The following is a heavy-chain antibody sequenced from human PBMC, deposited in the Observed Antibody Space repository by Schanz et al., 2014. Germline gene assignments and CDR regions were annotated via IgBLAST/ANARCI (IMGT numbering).Heavy chain of an antibody. CDR1: GFIFTSYS. V-gene: IGHV3-21*01. CDR2: ISSSSNYY. J-gene: IGHJ4*02. D-gene: IGHD2-8*01. Sequence: EVQLVESGGGLVKSGGSLRLSCATSGFIFTSYSMHWVRQAPGKGLELVSSISSSSNYYYYADSVKGRFTISRDAAKDSLFLQMTSLRADDTAVYFCAREYASTWFESNVMAGRIDNWGQGAQVTVSS. CDR3: AREYASTWFESNVMAGRIDN.